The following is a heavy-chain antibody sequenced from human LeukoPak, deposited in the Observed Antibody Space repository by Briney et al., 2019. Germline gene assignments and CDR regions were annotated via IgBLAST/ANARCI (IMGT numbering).Heavy chain of an antibody. CDR2: ISWNCGSI. Sequence: PGRSLRLSCAASGFTFDDYAMHWVRQAPGKGLEWVSGISWNCGSIGYADSVKRRFTISRDNAKNSLYLQMNILRAEDTALYYCAKESMRGSDYDGMDVWGQGTTVTVSS. CDR3: AKESMRGSDYDGMDV. V-gene: IGHV3-9*01. D-gene: IGHD1-26*01. J-gene: IGHJ6*02. CDR1: GFTFDDYA.